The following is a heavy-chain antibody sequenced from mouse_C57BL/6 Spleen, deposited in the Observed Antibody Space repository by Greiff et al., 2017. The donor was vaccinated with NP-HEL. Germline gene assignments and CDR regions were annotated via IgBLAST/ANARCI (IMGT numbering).Heavy chain of an antibody. D-gene: IGHD2-10*02. Sequence: VQLKESGGDLVKPGGSLKLSCAASGFTFSSYGMSWVRQTPDKRLEWVATISSGGSYTYYPDSVKGRFTISRDNAKNTLYLQMSSLKSEDTAMYYCARYGNYESAMDYWGQGTSVTVSS. CDR1: GFTFSSYG. CDR2: ISSGGSYT. CDR3: ARYGNYESAMDY. J-gene: IGHJ4*01. V-gene: IGHV5-6*01.